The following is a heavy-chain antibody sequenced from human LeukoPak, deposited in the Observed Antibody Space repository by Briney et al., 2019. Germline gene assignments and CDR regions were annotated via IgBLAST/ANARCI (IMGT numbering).Heavy chain of an antibody. CDR1: GYTFTSYD. J-gene: IGHJ4*02. D-gene: IGHD1-26*01. Sequence: ASVKVSCKASGYTFTSYDINWVRQATGQGLEWMGWMNPNSGGTNYAQKFQGRVTMTRDTSISTAYMELSRLRSDDTAVYYCARDQGDSEDYWGQGTLVTVSS. CDR3: ARDQGDSEDY. CDR2: MNPNSGGT. V-gene: IGHV1-2*02.